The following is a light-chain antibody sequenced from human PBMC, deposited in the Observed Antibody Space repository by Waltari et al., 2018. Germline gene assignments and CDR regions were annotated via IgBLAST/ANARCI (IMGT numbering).Light chain of an antibody. J-gene: IGKJ1*01. V-gene: IGKV3-20*01. Sequence: EIVLTQSPGTLSLSPGERATLPCRARQSVPSDKLAWYQQKPGQAPRPLIYGASSRATGIPGRVSGSGSGTDCTLTISRLEREDSVLYYCLQYGQQYSSSPGTFGQGTKVEIK. CDR2: GAS. CDR1: QSVPSDK. CDR3: LQYGQQYSSSPGT.